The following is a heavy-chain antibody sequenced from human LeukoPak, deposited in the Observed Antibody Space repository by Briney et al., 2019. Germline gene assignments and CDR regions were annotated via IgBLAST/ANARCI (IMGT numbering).Heavy chain of an antibody. CDR1: GFTFSSYS. J-gene: IGHJ6*04. Sequence: GGSLRLSCAASGFTFSSYSMNWVRQAPGKGLEWVSSISSSSSYIYYADSVKGRFTISRDNAKNSLYLQMNSLRAEDTAVYYCAFIGDDYYYYGMDVWGKGTTVTVSS. CDR2: ISSSSSYI. V-gene: IGHV3-21*04. D-gene: IGHD3-16*01. CDR3: AFIGDDYYYYGMDV.